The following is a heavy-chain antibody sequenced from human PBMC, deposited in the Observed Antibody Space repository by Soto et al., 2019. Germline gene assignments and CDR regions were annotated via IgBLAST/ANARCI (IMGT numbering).Heavy chain of an antibody. CDR1: GFTFSSYG. Sequence: GGSLRLSCAASGFTFSSYGMHWVRQAPGKGLEWVAVISYDGSNKYYADSVKGRFTISRDNSKNTLYLQMNSLRAEDTAVYYCATPISGETGYPLYFDYWGQGTLVTVSS. CDR2: ISYDGSNK. V-gene: IGHV3-30*03. D-gene: IGHD3-9*01. CDR3: ATPISGETGYPLYFDY. J-gene: IGHJ4*02.